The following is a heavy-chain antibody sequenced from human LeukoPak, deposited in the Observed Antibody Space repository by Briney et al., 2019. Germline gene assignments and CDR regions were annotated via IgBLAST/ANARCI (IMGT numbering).Heavy chain of an antibody. J-gene: IGHJ5*02. V-gene: IGHV3-48*03. CDR1: GFTFSSYE. Sequence: PGGSLRLSCAASGFTFSSYEMNWVRQAPGKGLEWVSYISSSGSTIYYADSVKGRFTISRDNAKNSLYLQMNSLRDEDTAVYYCAKARRDCSSTSCYFDFDPWGQGTLVTVSS. D-gene: IGHD2-2*01. CDR3: AKARRDCSSTSCYFDFDP. CDR2: ISSSGSTI.